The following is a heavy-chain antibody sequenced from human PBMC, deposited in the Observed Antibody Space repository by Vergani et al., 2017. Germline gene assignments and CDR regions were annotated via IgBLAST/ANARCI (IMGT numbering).Heavy chain of an antibody. CDR2: INHSGST. Sequence: QVQLQQWGAGLLKPSETLSLTCAVYGGSFSGYYWSWIRQPPGKGLEWIGEINHSGSTNYNPSLKSRVTISVDTSKNQFSLKLSSGTAADTAVYYCASYGSGSYYEWGQGTLVTVSS. CDR1: GGSFSGYY. CDR3: ASYGSGSYYE. V-gene: IGHV4-34*01. J-gene: IGHJ4*02. D-gene: IGHD3-10*01.